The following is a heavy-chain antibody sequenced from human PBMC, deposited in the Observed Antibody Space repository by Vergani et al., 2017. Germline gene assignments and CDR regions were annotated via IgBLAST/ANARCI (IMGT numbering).Heavy chain of an antibody. CDR3: ARQDYGDNAYYYYYMDV. D-gene: IGHD4-17*01. V-gene: IGHV1-2*02. CDR1: GYTFTGYY. CDR2: INPNSGGT. Sequence: QVQLVQSGAEVKKPGASVKVSCKASGYTFTGYYMHWVRQAPGQGLEWMGWINPNSGGTNYAQKFQGRVTMTRDTSISTAYMELSRLRSDDTAVYYCARQDYGDNAYYYYYMDVWGKGTTVTVSS. J-gene: IGHJ6*03.